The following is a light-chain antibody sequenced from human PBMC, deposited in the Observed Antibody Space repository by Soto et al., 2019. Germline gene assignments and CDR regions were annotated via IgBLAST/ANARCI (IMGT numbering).Light chain of an antibody. Sequence: IQMTQSPSSLSASVGDRVTITCRASQDIRNNLAWFQQKSGRAPKSLMFGASNLRSGVPSRFNGSGSGTDFTLTISSLQPEDFATYYCQQYGSDSFTFGPGTKVDIK. J-gene: IGKJ3*01. CDR2: GAS. CDR3: QQYGSDSFT. V-gene: IGKV1-16*01. CDR1: QDIRNN.